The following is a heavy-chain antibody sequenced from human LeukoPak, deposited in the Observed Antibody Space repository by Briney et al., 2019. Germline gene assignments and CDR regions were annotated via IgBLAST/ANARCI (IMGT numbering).Heavy chain of an antibody. CDR2: ISGSGGNT. V-gene: IGHV3-23*01. D-gene: IGHD3-3*02. CDR1: GLTFSTYT. CDR3: AKAAFSRTSYFDY. J-gene: IGHJ4*02. Sequence: GASLRLSCAASGLTFSTYTMSWVRQAPGKGLEWVLAISGSGGNTYYADSAKGRFTISRDNSTNTLYLQMDSLRADDTAVYYCAKAAFSRTSYFDYWGQGTLVTASS.